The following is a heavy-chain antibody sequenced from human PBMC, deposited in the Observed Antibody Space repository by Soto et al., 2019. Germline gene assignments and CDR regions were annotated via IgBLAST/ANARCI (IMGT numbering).Heavy chain of an antibody. CDR3: ARVATITGPGLKGAFDI. V-gene: IGHV4-59*01. D-gene: IGHD5-12*01. J-gene: IGHJ3*02. Sequence: SETLSLTCTVSGGSISSYYWSWIRQPPGKGLEWIGYIYYSGSTNYNPSLKSRVTISVDTSKNQFSLKLSSVTAADTAVYYCARVATITGPGLKGAFDIWGQGTMVTVSS. CDR1: GGSISSYY. CDR2: IYYSGST.